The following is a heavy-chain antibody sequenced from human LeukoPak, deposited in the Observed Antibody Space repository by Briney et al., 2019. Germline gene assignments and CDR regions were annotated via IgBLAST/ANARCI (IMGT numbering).Heavy chain of an antibody. CDR2: VKSKTDGGTT. Sequence: GTSLRLSCAASGFTFSNAWMHWVRQAPGKGLEWVGRVKSKTDGGTTDYAAAVKGRFTISRDDSKNILSLQMNSLKTDDTAVYYCTTDRGGFWSGYWDWGQGTLVTVSS. J-gene: IGHJ4*02. CDR1: GFTFSNAW. D-gene: IGHD3-3*01. V-gene: IGHV3-15*01. CDR3: TTDRGGFWSGYWD.